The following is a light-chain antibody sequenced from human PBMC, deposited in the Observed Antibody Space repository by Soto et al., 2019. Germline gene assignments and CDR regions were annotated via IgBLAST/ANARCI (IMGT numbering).Light chain of an antibody. J-gene: IGKJ3*01. CDR1: QSISSY. Sequence: DIQMPQSPSSLSASVGDRVTITCRASQSISSYVNWYQQKPGKAPDLLIYAASTSQREGPSRFRGSGSGTDFTRTISSLQPEDFASDDWQQCYSTPFTFGPGTKVDIK. V-gene: IGKV1-39*01. CDR3: QQCYSTPFT. CDR2: AAS.